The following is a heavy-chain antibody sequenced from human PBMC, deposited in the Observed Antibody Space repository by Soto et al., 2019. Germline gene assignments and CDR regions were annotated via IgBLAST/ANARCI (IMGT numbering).Heavy chain of an antibody. J-gene: IGHJ6*02. V-gene: IGHV3-33*01. CDR2: IWYDGSNK. Sequence: QVQLVESGGGVVQPGRSLRLSCAASGFTFSSYGMHWVRQAPGKGLEWVAVIWYDGSNKYYADSVKGRFTISRDNSKNTLYLQMNSLRAEYTAVYYCARRIAAAGTSPLYYYYYGMDVWGQGTTVTVSS. D-gene: IGHD6-13*01. CDR1: GFTFSSYG. CDR3: ARRIAAAGTSPLYYYYYGMDV.